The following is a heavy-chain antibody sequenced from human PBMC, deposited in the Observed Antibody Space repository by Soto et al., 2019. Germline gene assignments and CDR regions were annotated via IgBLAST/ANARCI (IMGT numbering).Heavy chain of an antibody. CDR2: ISGSSVYT. CDR1: GFSFSDSY. V-gene: IGHV3-11*06. D-gene: IGHD3-10*01. CDR3: ARDRGGYGPPEG. Sequence: GGSLRLSCAASGFSFSDSYISWVRQAPWKGLEWVAYISGSSVYTGYADSVKGRFTISRDNAKNSLYQQMNSLRVEDTAVYYCARDRGGYGPPEGWGRRTTVPVSP. J-gene: IGHJ6*01.